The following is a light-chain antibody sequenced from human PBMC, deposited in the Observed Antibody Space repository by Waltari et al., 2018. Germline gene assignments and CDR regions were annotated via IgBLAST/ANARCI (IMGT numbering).Light chain of an antibody. J-gene: IGKJ2*03. Sequence: DIQMTQSPSSLSASVGDRVTITCRASQSIRRYLHWYQQKPGKAPKVLINAASSLHSGVPSRFSGRGAETDFTRAISSLQPEAYATYCCQQSYSTPPEYSFGQGTKLEIK. CDR2: AAS. CDR3: QQSYSTPPEYS. V-gene: IGKV1-39*01. CDR1: QSIRRY.